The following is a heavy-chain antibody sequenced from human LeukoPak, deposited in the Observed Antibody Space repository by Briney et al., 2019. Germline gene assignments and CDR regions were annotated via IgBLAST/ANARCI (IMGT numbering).Heavy chain of an antibody. CDR3: ARTFERSEREVAGGIDY. V-gene: IGHV4-34*01. D-gene: IGHD5-12*01. CDR2: INHSGST. J-gene: IGHJ4*02. CDR1: GGSFSGYY. Sequence: PSETLSLTCAVYGGSFSGYYWSWIRQPPGKGLEWIGEINHSGSTNYNPSLKSRVTISVDTSKNQFSLKLSSVTAADTAVYYCARTFERSEREVAGGIDYWGQGTLVTVS.